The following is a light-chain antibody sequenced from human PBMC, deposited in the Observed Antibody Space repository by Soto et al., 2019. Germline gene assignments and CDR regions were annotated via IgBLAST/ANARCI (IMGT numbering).Light chain of an antibody. J-gene: IGKJ2*01. CDR2: AAS. CDR3: QQSYSTPYT. Sequence: DIQMTQSPSSLSASVGDRVTITCRASQSISSCLNWYQQKPGKAPKLLIYAASSLQSGVPSRFSGSGSGTDFTLTISSLQPEDFANYYCQQSYSTPYTFGQGTKLEIK. CDR1: QSISSC. V-gene: IGKV1-39*01.